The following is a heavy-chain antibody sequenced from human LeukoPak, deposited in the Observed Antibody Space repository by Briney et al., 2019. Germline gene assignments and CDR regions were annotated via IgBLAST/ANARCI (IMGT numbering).Heavy chain of an antibody. CDR2: INTDGSST. J-gene: IGHJ3*02. D-gene: IGHD3-3*01. V-gene: IGHV3-74*01. CDR1: GFTFSSYW. CDR3: ARVESYDDWALYAFDI. Sequence: GGSLRLSCAASGFTFSSYWMHWVRQAPGKGLVWVSRINTDGSSTSYADSVKGRFTISRDNAKNSLYLQMNSLRAEDTAVYYCARVESYDDWALYAFDIWGQGTMVTVSS.